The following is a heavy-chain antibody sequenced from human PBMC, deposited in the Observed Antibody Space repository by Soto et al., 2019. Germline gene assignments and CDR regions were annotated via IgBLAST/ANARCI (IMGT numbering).Heavy chain of an antibody. J-gene: IGHJ3*02. V-gene: IGHV1-46*01. Sequence: ASVKVSCKASGYTFSSYYMHWVRQAPGKGLEWIGIINPSGGSTSYAQKFQGWVNMNRDTSISTAYKELSRLRSDDTAEYYCARVLVAGGMITCGGVIAPGAFDIWGQGTMVTVSS. CDR1: GYTFSSYY. CDR3: ARVLVAGGMITCGGVIAPGAFDI. D-gene: IGHD3-16*02. CDR2: INPSGGST.